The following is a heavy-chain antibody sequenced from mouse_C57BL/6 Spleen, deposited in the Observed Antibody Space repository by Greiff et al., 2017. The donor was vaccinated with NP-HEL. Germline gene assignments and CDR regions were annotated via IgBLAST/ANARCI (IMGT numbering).Heavy chain of an antibody. V-gene: IGHV1-15*01. CDR2: IDPETGGT. J-gene: IGHJ3*01. CDR3: TRDYGGFAY. CDR1: GYTFTDYE. Sequence: QVQLKQSGAELVRPGASVTLSCKASGYTFTDYEMHWVKQTPVHGLEWIGAIDPETGGTAYNQKFKGKAILTADKSSSTAYMELRRLTSEDSAVYYCTRDYGGFAYWGQGTLVTVSA. D-gene: IGHD1-1*01.